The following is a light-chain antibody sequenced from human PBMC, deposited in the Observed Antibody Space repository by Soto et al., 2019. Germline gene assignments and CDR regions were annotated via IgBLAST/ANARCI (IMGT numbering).Light chain of an antibody. V-gene: IGLV2-8*01. Sequence: ALTQPPSASGSPGQSVTISCTGTSSDVGGYNYVSWYQQHPGKAPKLMIYEVSKRPSGVPDRFSGSKSGTSASLAITGLQAEDEADYYCQSYDNSLSVYVFGTGTKVTVL. CDR2: EVS. J-gene: IGLJ1*01. CDR3: QSYDNSLSVYV. CDR1: SSDVGGYNY.